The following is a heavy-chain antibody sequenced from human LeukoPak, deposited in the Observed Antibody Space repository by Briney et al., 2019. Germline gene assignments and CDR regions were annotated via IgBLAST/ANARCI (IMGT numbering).Heavy chain of an antibody. CDR2: IYYSGST. CDR3: ARGDISSYYAFDI. D-gene: IGHD3-22*01. Sequence: SETLSLTCTVSGGSISSSSYYWGWIRQPPGKGLEWIGSIYYSGSTYYNPSLKSRVTISVDTSKNQFSLQLNSVTPEDTAVYYCARGDISSYYAFDIWGQGTMVTVSS. J-gene: IGHJ3*02. CDR1: GGSISSSSYY. V-gene: IGHV4-39*01.